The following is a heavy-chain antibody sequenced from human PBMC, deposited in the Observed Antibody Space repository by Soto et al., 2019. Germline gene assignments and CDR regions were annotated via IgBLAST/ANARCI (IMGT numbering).Heavy chain of an antibody. D-gene: IGHD6-6*01. CDR1: GFTFSSYG. Sequence: QVQLVESGGGVVQPGRSLRLSCAASGFTFSSYGMHWVRQAPGKGLEWVAVISYDGSNKYYADSVKGRFTISRDNSKNTLYRKMNSLRAEDTSVYYCAKDVSQLVDDYWGQGTLVTVSS. CDR2: ISYDGSNK. V-gene: IGHV3-30*18. CDR3: AKDVSQLVDDY. J-gene: IGHJ4*02.